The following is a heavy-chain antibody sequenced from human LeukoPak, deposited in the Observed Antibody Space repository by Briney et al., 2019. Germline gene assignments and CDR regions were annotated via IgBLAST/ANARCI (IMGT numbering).Heavy chain of an antibody. CDR2: ICYSGST. Sequence: PSETLSLTCTVSGDSISSTRYYWGWIRQPPGKGLEWIANICYSGSTYYNPSLKSRVTISVDTSKNQFSLKLTSVTAADTAVYYCARQYDFWSGLNNWFDPWGQGTLVTVSS. CDR3: ARQYDFWSGLNNWFDP. CDR1: GDSISSTRYY. V-gene: IGHV4-39*01. D-gene: IGHD3-3*01. J-gene: IGHJ5*02.